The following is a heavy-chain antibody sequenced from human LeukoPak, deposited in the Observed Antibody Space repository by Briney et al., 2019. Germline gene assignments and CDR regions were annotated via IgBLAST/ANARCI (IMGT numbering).Heavy chain of an antibody. CDR1: GFTFSSYG. V-gene: IGHV3-30*18. CDR2: ISYDGSNK. CDR3: AKSDTYDILTGYYRY. D-gene: IGHD3-9*01. Sequence: GGSLRPSCAASGFTFSSYGMHWVRQAPGKGLEWVAVISYDGSNKYYADSVKGRFTISRENSKNTLYLQMNRQRAEDTAVYYCAKSDTYDILTGYYRYWGQGTLVTVSS. J-gene: IGHJ4*02.